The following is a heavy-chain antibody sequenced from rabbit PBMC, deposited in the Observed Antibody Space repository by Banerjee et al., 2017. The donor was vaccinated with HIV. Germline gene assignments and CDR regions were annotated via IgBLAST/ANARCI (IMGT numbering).Heavy chain of an antibody. D-gene: IGHD1-1*01. CDR1: GFSFSNYYY. CDR2: IYGGSSGST. J-gene: IGHJ4*01. Sequence: QEQLVESGGGLVQPEGSLTLTCTASGFSFSNYYYMCWVRQAPGKGLEWIACIYGGSSGSTYYASWAKGRFTISKTSSTTVTLQMTSLTAADTATYFCARDPGGYRNLWGQGTLVTDS. CDR3: ARDPGGYRNL. V-gene: IGHV1S45*01.